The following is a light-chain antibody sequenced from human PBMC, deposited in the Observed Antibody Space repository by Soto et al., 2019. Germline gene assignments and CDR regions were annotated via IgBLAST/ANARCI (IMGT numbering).Light chain of an antibody. V-gene: IGLV2-14*03. CDR2: DVA. Sequence: QSALTXPASXXXXXGQSITISCTGTSSDVGGSNFVPWYQQHPGKPPKLIIYDVATRPSGVSNRFSGSKSGSTASLIISRLQTEDEADYYCVSFTSSTTYVFGSGTKLTVL. CDR1: SSDVGGSNF. CDR3: VSFTSSTTYV. J-gene: IGLJ1*01.